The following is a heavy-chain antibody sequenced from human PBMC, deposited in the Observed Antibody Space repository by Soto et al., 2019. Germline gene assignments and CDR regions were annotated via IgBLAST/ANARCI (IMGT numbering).Heavy chain of an antibody. J-gene: IGHJ4*02. CDR3: GRSLLVGYGLEGESD. CDR1: GYTFTSYG. Sequence: QVQLVQSGAEVKKPGASVKVSCKASGYTFTSYGISWVRQAPGQGLEWMGWISAYNGNTNYAQKLKGRVTMTTDTTXXDAFMERRSMRSDDAAVYYWGRSLLVGYGLEGESDWGQGTLVTVSS. CDR2: ISAYNGNT. V-gene: IGHV1-18*01. D-gene: IGHD5-18*01.